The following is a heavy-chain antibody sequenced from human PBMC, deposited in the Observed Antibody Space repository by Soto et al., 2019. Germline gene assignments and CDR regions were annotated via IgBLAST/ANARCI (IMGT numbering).Heavy chain of an antibody. CDR3: ARGIYGDYENPTDFDY. CDR1: GYTFTSYG. J-gene: IGHJ4*02. V-gene: IGHV1-18*01. CDR2: ISAYNGNT. D-gene: IGHD4-17*01. Sequence: ASVKVSCKASGYTFTSYGISWVRQAPGQGLEWMGWISAYNGNTNYAQKLQGRVTMTTDTSTGTAYMELRSLRSDDTAVYYCARGIYGDYENPTDFDYWGQGTLVTVSS.